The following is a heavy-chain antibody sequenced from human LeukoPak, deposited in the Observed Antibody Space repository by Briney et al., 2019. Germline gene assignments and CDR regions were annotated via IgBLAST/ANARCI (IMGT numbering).Heavy chain of an antibody. CDR1: GGSISFYY. CDR3: ARAVGGDGSGSL. D-gene: IGHD3-10*01. J-gene: IGHJ4*02. Sequence: SETLSLTCTVSGGSISFYYWSWIRQPPGKGLEWIGYIYYRVTSDYNPSLKSRVTMSVDMSTRQISLKLSSVTAADTAVYYCARAVGGDGSGSLWGPGTLVTVSS. CDR2: IYYRVTS. V-gene: IGHV4-59*01.